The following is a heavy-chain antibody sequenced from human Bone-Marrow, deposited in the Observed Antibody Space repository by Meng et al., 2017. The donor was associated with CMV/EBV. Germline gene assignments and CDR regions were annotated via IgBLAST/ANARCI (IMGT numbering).Heavy chain of an antibody. D-gene: IGHD3-3*01. Sequence: ASVKVSCKASGYTFTSYDINWVRQATGQGLEWMEWMNPNSGNTGYAQKFQGRVTMTRNTSISTAYMELSSLRSEDTAVYYCAANHDFWSGYTDYWGQGTLVTVSS. CDR2: MNPNSGNT. J-gene: IGHJ4*02. CDR1: GYTFTSYD. CDR3: AANHDFWSGYTDY. V-gene: IGHV1-8*01.